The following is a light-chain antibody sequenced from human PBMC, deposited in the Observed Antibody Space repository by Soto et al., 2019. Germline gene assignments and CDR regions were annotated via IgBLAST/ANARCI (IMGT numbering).Light chain of an antibody. J-gene: IGLJ2*01. Sequence: QSVLTQPASGSGSPGQSSTISYPGTTSDVGGYNYVSWYQHHPAKPPKLMICEVSNRPSGVSNRFSGSKSGNTASLTISGLQAEDEADYYCSSYSISNTLVVFGGGTKLTVL. CDR3: SSYSISNTLVV. V-gene: IGLV2-14*01. CDR1: TSDVGGYNY. CDR2: EVS.